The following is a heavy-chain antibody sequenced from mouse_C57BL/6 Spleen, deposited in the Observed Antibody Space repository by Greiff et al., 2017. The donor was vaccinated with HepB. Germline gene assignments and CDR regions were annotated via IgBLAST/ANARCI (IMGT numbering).Heavy chain of an antibody. Sequence: VKLQESGAELARPGASVKMSCKASGYTFTSYTMHWVKQRPGQGLEWIGYINPSSGYTKYNQKFKDKATLTADKSSSTAYMQLSSLTSEDSAVYYCARGDENWYFDVWGTGTTVTVSS. V-gene: IGHV1-4*01. D-gene: IGHD3-3*01. CDR1: GYTFTSYT. CDR3: ARGDENWYFDV. CDR2: INPSSGYT. J-gene: IGHJ1*03.